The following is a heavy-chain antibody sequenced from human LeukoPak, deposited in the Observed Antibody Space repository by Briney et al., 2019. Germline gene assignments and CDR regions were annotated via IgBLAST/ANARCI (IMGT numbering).Heavy chain of an antibody. V-gene: IGHV3-30*03. J-gene: IGHJ3*02. CDR2: ISDDGRTE. CDR3: ARACRGARCAFDI. D-gene: IGHD4/OR15-4a*01. Sequence: GGSLRLSCAASGFTFSTYGMHWVRQAPGKGLEWVAVISDDGRTEYYADSVKGRFSISRDNSKKILHLQMNSLRAEDTAVYYCARACRGARCAFDIWGQGTMVTVSS. CDR1: GFTFSTYG.